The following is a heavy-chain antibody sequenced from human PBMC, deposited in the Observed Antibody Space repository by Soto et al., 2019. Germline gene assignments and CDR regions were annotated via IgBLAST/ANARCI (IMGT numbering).Heavy chain of an antibody. V-gene: IGHV3-20*01. CDR3: ARARKYDILTGLDY. J-gene: IGHJ4*02. CDR2: INWNGGST. Sequence: EVQLVESGGGLVRPGGSLRLSCSSSGFTFDDYGMSWVRQAPGKGLEWVSGINWNGGSTGYADSVKGRFTISRDNTKNSLYLQMNSLRADDTALYHCARARKYDILTGLDYWGQGIQVTVSS. D-gene: IGHD3-9*01. CDR1: GFTFDDYG.